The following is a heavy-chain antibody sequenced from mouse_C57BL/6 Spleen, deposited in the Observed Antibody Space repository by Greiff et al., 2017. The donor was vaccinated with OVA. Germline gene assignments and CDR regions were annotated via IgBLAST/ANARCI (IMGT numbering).Heavy chain of an antibody. D-gene: IGHD2-4*01. CDR2: IYTRGGCT. Sequence: VKLQQSGAELVRPGTSVKMSCKASGYTFTNYWIGWAKQRPGHGLEWIGDIYTRGGCTKYNEKFTVKATLTADKSSRTAYMQFGSLTSEDSAIYYCARYYDYLDYWGQGTTLTVSS. CDR1: GYTFTNYW. J-gene: IGHJ2*01. V-gene: IGHV1-63*01. CDR3: ARYYDYLDY.